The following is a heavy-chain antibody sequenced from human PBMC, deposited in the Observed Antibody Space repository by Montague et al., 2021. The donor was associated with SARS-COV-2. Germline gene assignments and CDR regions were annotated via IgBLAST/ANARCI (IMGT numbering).Heavy chain of an antibody. D-gene: IGHD3-9*01. Sequence: PALVKPTQTLTLTCTFSGFSLSTSGMCVNWIRQPPGKALEWLARIDWDDDKYYSTSLRTRLTIPKDTSKNQVVLTMTNMDPVYTAPYYCARRTYDILTGYDYGMDVWGQGTTGTVSS. V-gene: IGHV2-70*11. CDR1: GFSLSTSGMC. CDR3: ARRTYDILTGYDYGMDV. J-gene: IGHJ6*02. CDR2: IDWDDDK.